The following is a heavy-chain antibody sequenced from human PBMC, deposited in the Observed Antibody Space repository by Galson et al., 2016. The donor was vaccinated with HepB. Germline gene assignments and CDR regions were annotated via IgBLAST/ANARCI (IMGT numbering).Heavy chain of an antibody. CDR2: FYYSGST. J-gene: IGHJ3*02. CDR3: ARAWYSSSWFLDAFDI. CDR1: GGSISGYY. Sequence: LSLTCTVSGGSISGYYWSWIRQPPGKGLDWIGYFYYSGSTNYNPSLKSRVTISVDTSKNQFSLKLSSVTAADTAVYYCARAWYSSSWFLDAFDIWGQGTMGIGSS. V-gene: IGHV4-59*01. D-gene: IGHD6-13*01.